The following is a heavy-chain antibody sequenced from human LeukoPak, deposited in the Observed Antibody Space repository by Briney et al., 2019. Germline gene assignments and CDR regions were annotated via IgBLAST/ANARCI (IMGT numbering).Heavy chain of an antibody. CDR3: ARDGWDYFDY. D-gene: IGHD2-2*03. Sequence: PSETLSLTCTVSGGSISSGGYYWSWIRQHPGKGLEWIGYIYYSGSTYYNPSLKSRVTISVDTSKNQFSLKLSSVTAADTAVYYCARDGWDYFDYWGQGTLVTVSS. J-gene: IGHJ4*02. V-gene: IGHV4-31*03. CDR2: IYYSGST. CDR1: GGSISSGGYY.